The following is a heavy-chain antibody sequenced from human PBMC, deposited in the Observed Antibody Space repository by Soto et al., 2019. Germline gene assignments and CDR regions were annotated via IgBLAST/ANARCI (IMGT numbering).Heavy chain of an antibody. CDR1: GYTFTSNA. CDR3: AGKGYGSSTYPLGC. CDR2: INTGNGNT. J-gene: IGHJ4*02. V-gene: IGHV1-3*04. Sequence: QVQLVQSGAEVKKPGASVKVSCKASGYTFTSNAMHWVRQAPGQRLEWMGWINTGNGNTKYSQKFQGRVTITRDTYATTAYMELSSLRSAGTAVYDCAGKGYGSSTYPLGCWGQRTLFTGS. D-gene: IGHD2-2*01.